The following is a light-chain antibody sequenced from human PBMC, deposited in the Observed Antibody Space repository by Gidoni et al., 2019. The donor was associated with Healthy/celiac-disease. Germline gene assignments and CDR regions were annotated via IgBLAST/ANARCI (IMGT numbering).Light chain of an antibody. CDR2: GAS. CDR1: QSVSSN. CDR3: QQYNNWPPLT. J-gene: IGKJ1*01. Sequence: EIVMPQSPATLSVSPGERATLSCRASQSVSSNLAWYQQKPGQAPRLLIYGASTRATGIPARFSGSGSWTEFTLTISSLQSEDFAVYYCQQYNNWPPLTFGQGTKVEIK. V-gene: IGKV3-15*01.